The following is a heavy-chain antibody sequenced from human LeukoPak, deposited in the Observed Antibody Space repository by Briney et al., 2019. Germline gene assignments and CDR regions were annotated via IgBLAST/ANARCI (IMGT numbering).Heavy chain of an antibody. D-gene: IGHD1-1*01. Sequence: PGMSLRLSCTASGFSFSNYGMHWVRQAPGKGLEWVAEISFDGRKIYYAGSIKGRFTISRDNSKNTLYLQMNSLRLEDTAVYFCAKDWKWQRNIYGMNVWGPGTTVTVSS. J-gene: IGHJ6*02. CDR1: GFSFSNYG. CDR2: ISFDGRKI. V-gene: IGHV3-30*18. CDR3: AKDWKWQRNIYGMNV.